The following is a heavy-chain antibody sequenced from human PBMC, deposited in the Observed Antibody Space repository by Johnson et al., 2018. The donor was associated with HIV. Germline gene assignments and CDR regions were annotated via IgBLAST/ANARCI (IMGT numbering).Heavy chain of an antibody. CDR2: ISWDSGSI. CDR3: AKPYYYDSSDAFDI. J-gene: IGHJ3*02. V-gene: IGHV3-9*01. CDR1: GFTFDDFA. D-gene: IGHD3-22*01. Sequence: VQLVESGGGLVQPGRSLRLSCAASGFTFDDFAMHWVRQAPGKGLEWVSGISWDSGSIVYAASVKGRFTISRDNAKNSLYLQMNSLRAEDTALYYCAKPYYYDSSDAFDIWGQGTMVTVSS.